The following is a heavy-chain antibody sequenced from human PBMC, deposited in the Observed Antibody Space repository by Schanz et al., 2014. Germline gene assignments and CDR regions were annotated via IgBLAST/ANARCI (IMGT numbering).Heavy chain of an antibody. J-gene: IGHJ4*02. CDR3: ASRASGWYALGYFDY. CDR2: ISYSGST. CDR1: GASISSGGYY. V-gene: IGHV4-31*03. Sequence: QVQLQESGPGLVEPSQTLSLTCTVSGASISSGGYYWDWIRLLPGKGLEWIGYISYSGSTSFNPSLRSRLTMAEDTAKNQFPLRRSSVTAADTAVYYCASRASGWYALGYFDYWGQGTLVTVSS. D-gene: IGHD6-19*01.